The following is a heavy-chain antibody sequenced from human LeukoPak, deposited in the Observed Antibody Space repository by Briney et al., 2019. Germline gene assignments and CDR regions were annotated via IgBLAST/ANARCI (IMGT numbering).Heavy chain of an antibody. V-gene: IGHV4-59*01. CDR3: ARLGYGSGTPYYYFYMED. J-gene: IGHJ6*03. Sequence: PSETLSLTCTVPDGSISGYYWSWIRQPPGKGLEWIGYINYVGGTNYNPSLRGRVTISRHTSKNQFSLKLRSVTAADTAVYFCARLGYGSGTPYYYFYMEDWGTGTTVTVSS. D-gene: IGHD3-10*01. CDR2: INYVGGT. CDR1: DGSISGYY.